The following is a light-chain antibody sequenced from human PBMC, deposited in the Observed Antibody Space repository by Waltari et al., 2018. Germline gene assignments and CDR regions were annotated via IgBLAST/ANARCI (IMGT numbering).Light chain of an antibody. CDR3: QHYVRLPAT. J-gene: IGKJ1*01. CDR1: QSLTSA. Sequence: CRASQSLTSALAWYQQKPGQAPRLLIYGTSSRTTGIPDRFSGSGSGTDFSLTISRLEPEDFAVYYCQHYVRLPATFGQGTKVEIK. CDR2: GTS. V-gene: IGKV3-20*01.